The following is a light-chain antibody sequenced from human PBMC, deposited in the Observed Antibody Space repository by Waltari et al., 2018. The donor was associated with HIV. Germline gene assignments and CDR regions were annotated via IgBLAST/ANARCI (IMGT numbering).Light chain of an antibody. J-gene: IGLJ2*01. CDR2: KDR. V-gene: IGLV3-25*03. CDR3: QSADSSGSYVV. CDR1: ALPNQD. Sequence: SYELTQPPSVSVSPGQTARIPGSGEALPNQDAISYQLKPGQAPVQVIYKDRERPSGIPERFSASSSGTTVTLTISGVQAEDEADYFCQSADSSGSYVVFGGGTKLTVL.